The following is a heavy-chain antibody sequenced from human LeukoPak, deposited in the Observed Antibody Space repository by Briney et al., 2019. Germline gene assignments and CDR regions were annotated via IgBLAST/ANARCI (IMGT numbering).Heavy chain of an antibody. CDR2: ISGSGGTK. J-gene: IGHJ4*02. V-gene: IGHV3-23*01. CDR3: AQVMGVRGAPSDY. Sequence: GGSLRLSCAASGFXFSSYAISWVRQAPGKGQEWVSAISGSGGTKYYADSVNGRFTISRDNSKNTLYLQMNSLTAEDTALYYCAQVMGVRGAPSDYWGQGTLVTVSS. CDR1: GFXFSSYA. D-gene: IGHD3-10*01.